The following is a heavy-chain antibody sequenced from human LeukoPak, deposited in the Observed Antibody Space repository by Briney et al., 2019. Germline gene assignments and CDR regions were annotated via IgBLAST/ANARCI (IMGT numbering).Heavy chain of an antibody. Sequence: GGSLRLSCEASGFTFNTYAMNWVRQAPGKGLEWVANIKHDESEKYYVDSVKGRFTISRDNAKNSLYLQMNSLRAEDTAVYYCARDRYCSGIWGQGTLVTVSS. V-gene: IGHV3-7*01. CDR1: GFTFNTYA. CDR3: ARDRYCSGI. CDR2: IKHDESEK. J-gene: IGHJ4*02. D-gene: IGHD2-15*01.